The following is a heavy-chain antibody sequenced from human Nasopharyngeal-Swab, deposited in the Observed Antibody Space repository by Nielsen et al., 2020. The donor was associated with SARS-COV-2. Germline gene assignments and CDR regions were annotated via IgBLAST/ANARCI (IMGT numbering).Heavy chain of an antibody. J-gene: IGHJ4*02. CDR1: GYSFTNYC. CDR3: ARAVVPATTTPDSTYFDY. CDR2: IFPVDSET. Sequence: GAFLKISCKRSGYSFTNYCISWVRQMPGKGLEWMGIIFPVDSETRFSPSFQGQVTISVDKSLSTAYLQWSSLKASDTAMYYCARAVVPATTTPDSTYFDYWGQGTLVSVSS. D-gene: IGHD2-2*01. V-gene: IGHV5-51*01.